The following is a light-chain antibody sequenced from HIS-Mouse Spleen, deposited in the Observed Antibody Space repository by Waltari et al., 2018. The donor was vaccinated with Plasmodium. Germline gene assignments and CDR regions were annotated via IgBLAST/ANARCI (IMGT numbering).Light chain of an antibody. J-gene: IGKJ1*01. CDR2: GAS. CDR3: QQYGSSPWT. V-gene: IGKV3-20*01. Sequence: EIVLTQSPGTLSLSPGERATLSCRASQGVSSSYLAWNQQKPGQAPRLPIYGASSRATGIPDRFSGSGSGTDFTLTISRLEPEDVAVYYCQQYGSSPWTFGQGTKVEIK. CDR1: QGVSSSY.